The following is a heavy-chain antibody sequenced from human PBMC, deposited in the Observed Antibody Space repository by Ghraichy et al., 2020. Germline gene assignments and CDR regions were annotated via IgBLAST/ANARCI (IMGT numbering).Heavy chain of an antibody. CDR1: GFTFSSYV. D-gene: IGHD2-15*01. Sequence: GGSLRLSCAAWGFTFSSYVMSWVRQAPGKGLEWVSAISGSGGSTYYAESVKGRFTISRDNSKNTFFLQMNSLRADDTAVYYCAKAPYSVYFDYWGQGTLVTVSS. J-gene: IGHJ4*02. CDR2: ISGSGGST. V-gene: IGHV3-23*01. CDR3: AKAPYSVYFDY.